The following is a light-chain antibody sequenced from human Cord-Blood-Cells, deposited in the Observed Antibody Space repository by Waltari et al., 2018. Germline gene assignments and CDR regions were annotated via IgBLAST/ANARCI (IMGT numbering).Light chain of an antibody. CDR1: SSNIGSNY. V-gene: IGLV1-47*01. Sequence: QSVLTQPPSASGTPGQRVTISCSGSSSNIGSNYVYWYQHLPGTAPKLPIYRNNQRPSGVPDRFSRSKSGTSASLAISGLRSEDEADYYCAAWDDSLSGWVFSGGTKLTVL. CDR2: RNN. J-gene: IGLJ3*02. CDR3: AAWDDSLSGWV.